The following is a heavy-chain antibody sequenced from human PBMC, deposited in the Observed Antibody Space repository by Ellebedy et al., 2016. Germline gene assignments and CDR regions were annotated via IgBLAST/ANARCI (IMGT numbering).Heavy chain of an antibody. V-gene: IGHV5-51*01. CDR3: ARRVGRSSTMFYFDL. CDR1: GFGFTTYW. Sequence: GGSLRLSCQVSGFGFTTYWIGWVRQLPGKGLEWMGILYPGDSDSRYSPSFQGQVTFSADKSTNTASLEWRSLKASDTGLYYCARRVGRSSTMFYFDLWGQGTQVTVSS. CDR2: LYPGDSDS. D-gene: IGHD3-3*01. J-gene: IGHJ4*02.